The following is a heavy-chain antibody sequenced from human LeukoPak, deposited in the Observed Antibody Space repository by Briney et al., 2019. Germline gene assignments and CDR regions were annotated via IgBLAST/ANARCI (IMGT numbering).Heavy chain of an antibody. D-gene: IGHD1-26*01. CDR3: AKGLGAFFDY. J-gene: IGHJ4*02. CDR2: ISYDGSNK. CDR1: GFTFSSYG. V-gene: IGHV3-30*18. Sequence: GGSLRLSCAASGFTFSSYGMHWVRQAPGQGLEWVAVISYDGSNKYYADSVKGRFTISRDNSKNTLYLQMNSLRAEDTAVYYCAKGLGAFFDYWGQGTPVTVSS.